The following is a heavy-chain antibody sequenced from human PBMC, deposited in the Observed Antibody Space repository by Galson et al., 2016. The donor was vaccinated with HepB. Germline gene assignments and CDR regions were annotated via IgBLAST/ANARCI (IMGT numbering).Heavy chain of an antibody. D-gene: IGHD6-13*01. Sequence: ETLSLTCTVSGDSITNSAYYWGWIRQPPEKGLEWIGTIYYRGSTYYNPSLKSRVTISIDTSKNTFSLRLSSVTAAETAVYYCARHHSTTAAIGAFASWGPGALVAVSS. J-gene: IGHJ4*02. V-gene: IGHV4-39*01. CDR3: ARHHSTTAAIGAFAS. CDR1: GDSITNSAYY. CDR2: IYYRGST.